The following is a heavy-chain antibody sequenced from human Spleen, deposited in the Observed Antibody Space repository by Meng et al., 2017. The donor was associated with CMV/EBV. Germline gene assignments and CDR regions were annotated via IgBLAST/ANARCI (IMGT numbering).Heavy chain of an antibody. CDR1: GGTFCSYA. CDR2: IIPIFGTA. CDR3: ARSNHYDFWSGPFQH. V-gene: IGHV1-69*05. J-gene: IGHJ1*01. Sequence: SGGTFCSYAISRVRQAPGQGLEWMGGIIPIFGTANYAQKFQGRVTITTDESTSTAYMELSSLEYEDTAVYYCARSNHYDFWSGPFQHWGQGTLVTVSS. D-gene: IGHD3-3*01.